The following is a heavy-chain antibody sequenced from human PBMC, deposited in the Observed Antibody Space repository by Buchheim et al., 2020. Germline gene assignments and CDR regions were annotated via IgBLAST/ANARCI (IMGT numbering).Heavy chain of an antibody. CDR1: GGSISSGNYY. Sequence: QVQLQESGPGLVKPSETLSLTCTVSGGSISSGNYYWSWIRQPAGKGLEWIGRIYTSGSTNYNPSLKSRLPILVDRSKHQLSLKLSSVTAADTAVYYCARVHYFGISNWFDTWGQGTL. V-gene: IGHV4-61*02. D-gene: IGHD3-10*01. J-gene: IGHJ5*02. CDR3: ARVHYFGISNWFDT. CDR2: IYTSGST.